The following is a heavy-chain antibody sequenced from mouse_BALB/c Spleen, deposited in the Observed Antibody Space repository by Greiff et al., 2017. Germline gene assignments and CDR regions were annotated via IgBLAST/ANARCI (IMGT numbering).Heavy chain of an antibody. Sequence: EVQLVESGGGLVQPGGSRKLSCAASGFTFSSFGMHWVRQAPEKGLEWVAYISSGSSTIYYADTVKGRFTISRDNPKNTLFLQMTSLRSEDTAMYYCARCYDYDEDAMDYWGQGTSVTVSS. D-gene: IGHD2-4*01. J-gene: IGHJ4*01. V-gene: IGHV5-17*02. CDR1: GFTFSSFG. CDR3: ARCYDYDEDAMDY. CDR2: ISSGSSTI.